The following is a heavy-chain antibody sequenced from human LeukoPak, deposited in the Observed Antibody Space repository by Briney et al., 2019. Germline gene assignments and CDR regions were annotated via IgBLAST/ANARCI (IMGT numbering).Heavy chain of an antibody. J-gene: IGHJ4*02. Sequence: GGSLRLSCAASGFTFSSYAMHWVRQAPGKGLEWVAVISYDGSNKYYADSVKGRFTISRDNSKDTLYLQMNSLRAEDTAVYYCARDRGITRGIWAYWGQGTLVTVSS. D-gene: IGHD3-10*01. CDR1: GFTFSSYA. CDR3: ARDRGITRGIWAY. V-gene: IGHV3-30*04. CDR2: ISYDGSNK.